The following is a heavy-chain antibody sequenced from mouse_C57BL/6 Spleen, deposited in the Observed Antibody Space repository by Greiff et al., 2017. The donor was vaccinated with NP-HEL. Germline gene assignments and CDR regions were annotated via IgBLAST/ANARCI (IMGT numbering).Heavy chain of an antibody. CDR2: ISDGGSYT. CDR1: GFTFSSYA. Sequence: DVKLVESGGGLVKPGGSLKLSCAASGFTFSSYAMSWVRQTPEQRLEWVATISDGGSYTYYPDNVKGRFTISRDNAKNNLYLQMSHLKSEDTAMYYCARRGVDCGAWFAYWGQGTLVTVSA. CDR3: ARRGVDCGAWFAY. J-gene: IGHJ3*01. V-gene: IGHV5-4*03. D-gene: IGHD1-1*01.